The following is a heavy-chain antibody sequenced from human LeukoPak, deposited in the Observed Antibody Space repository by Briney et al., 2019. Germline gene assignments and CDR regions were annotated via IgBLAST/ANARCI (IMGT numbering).Heavy chain of an antibody. CDR3: ARQPRDGHNPRPYYFDY. CDR1: GGSISSSTYY. J-gene: IGHJ4*02. Sequence: PSETLSLTCTVSGGSISSSTYYWGWIRQPPGKGLDWIGSMYYTGNTYYNPSLKSRVTISVDTSKNQFSLKLTSATAADTAVYYCARQPRDGHNPRPYYFDYWGQGTLVTVSS. D-gene: IGHD5-24*01. CDR2: MYYTGNT. V-gene: IGHV4-39*01.